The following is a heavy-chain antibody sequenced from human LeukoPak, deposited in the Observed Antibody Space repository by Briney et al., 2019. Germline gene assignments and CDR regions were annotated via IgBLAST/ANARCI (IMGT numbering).Heavy chain of an antibody. CDR2: IIPIFGTA. V-gene: IGHV1-69*13. CDR1: GYTFTSYD. CDR3: ARDPVTYDSSGKGTSFDY. D-gene: IGHD3-22*01. J-gene: IGHJ4*02. Sequence: SVKVSCKASGYTFTSYDINWVRQAPGQGLEWMGGIIPIFGTANYARKFQGRVTITADESTSTAYMELSSLRSEDTAVYYCARDPVTYDSSGKGTSFDYWGQGTLVTVSS.